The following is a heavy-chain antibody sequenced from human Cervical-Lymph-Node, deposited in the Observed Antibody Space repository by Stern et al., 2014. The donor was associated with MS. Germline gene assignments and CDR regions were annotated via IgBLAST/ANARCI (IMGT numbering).Heavy chain of an antibody. CDR1: GFTFSSYS. J-gene: IGHJ4*02. V-gene: IGHV3-21*01. Sequence: EVQLVESGGGLVKPGGSLRLSCAASGFTFSSYSMNWVRQAPGKGLEWVSSISSSSSYIYYADSVKGRFTISRDTAKNSLYLQMNSLRAEDTAVYYCARELGYYDSSGFPAPFDYWGQGTLVTVSS. D-gene: IGHD3-22*01. CDR2: ISSSSSYI. CDR3: ARELGYYDSSGFPAPFDY.